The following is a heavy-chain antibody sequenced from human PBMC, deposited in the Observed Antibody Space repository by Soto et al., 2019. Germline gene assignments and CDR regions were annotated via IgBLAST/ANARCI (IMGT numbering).Heavy chain of an antibody. Sequence: GGSLRLSCAASGFTFSSYAMSWVRQAPGKGLEWVSAISGSGGSTYYADSVKGRFTISRDNSKNTLYLQMNSLRAEDTAVDYCAKDPYRDFWSGYNRGGKGTLVTVS. CDR2: ISGSGGST. V-gene: IGHV3-23*01. D-gene: IGHD3-3*01. J-gene: IGHJ4*02. CDR3: AKDPYRDFWSGYNR. CDR1: GFTFSSYA.